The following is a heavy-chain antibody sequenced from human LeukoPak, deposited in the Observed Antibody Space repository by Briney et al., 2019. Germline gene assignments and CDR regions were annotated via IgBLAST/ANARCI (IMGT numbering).Heavy chain of an antibody. Sequence: SETLSLTCTVSGGSISSHYWSWIRKPPGKGLEWNGYIYYSGSTNYNPSLKSRVTISVDTSKNQFSLKLSSVTAADTAVYYCARGAAFYGRYYYYYMDVWGKGTTVTVSS. V-gene: IGHV4-59*11. CDR3: ARGAAFYGRYYYYYMDV. D-gene: IGHD4-17*01. J-gene: IGHJ6*03. CDR2: IYYSGST. CDR1: GGSISSHY.